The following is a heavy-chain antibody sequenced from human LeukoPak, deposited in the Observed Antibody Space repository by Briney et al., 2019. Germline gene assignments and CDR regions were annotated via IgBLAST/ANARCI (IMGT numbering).Heavy chain of an antibody. V-gene: IGHV3-53*01. CDR3: ARGTVTAPDY. J-gene: IGHJ4*02. Sequence: PGGSLRLSCAASGFSVSNTYMSWVRQAPGKGLEWVSIIYSGGNTYYADSVKGRFTISRDNSKNTQYLQMNRLRPEDTAVYYCARGTVTAPDYWGQGTLVTVSS. CDR1: GFSVSNTY. D-gene: IGHD2-21*02. CDR2: IYSGGNT.